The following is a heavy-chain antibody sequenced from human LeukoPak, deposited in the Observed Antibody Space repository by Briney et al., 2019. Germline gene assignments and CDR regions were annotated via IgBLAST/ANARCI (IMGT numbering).Heavy chain of an antibody. CDR1: GFTFSSYC. J-gene: IGHJ5*02. D-gene: IGHD3-9*01. Sequence: GGSLRLSCAPSGFTFSSYCMSCVRQAPGKGLEGVANIKQNGREKYCVDSVKGRFTISRNNAKNTLYCQTNSKRSQHRAVYRCALGIFWFDPWGQGTLVTVSS. V-gene: IGHV3-7*01. CDR2: IKQNGREK. CDR3: ALGIFWFDP.